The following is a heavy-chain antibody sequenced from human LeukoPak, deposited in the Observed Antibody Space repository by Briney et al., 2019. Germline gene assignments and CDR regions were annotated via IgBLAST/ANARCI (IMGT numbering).Heavy chain of an antibody. J-gene: IGHJ4*02. CDR3: ARVRYYLDY. V-gene: IGHV3-72*01. CDR1: GFTFGDHY. CDR2: IRNKANGYTT. Sequence: PGGSLRLSCAASGFTFGDHYMDWVRQAPGKGLEWVGRIRNKANGYTTEYAASVKGRFTISRDDSKNSLYLQMNSLKTEDTAVYYCARVRYYLDYWGQGTLVTVSS. D-gene: IGHD3-9*01.